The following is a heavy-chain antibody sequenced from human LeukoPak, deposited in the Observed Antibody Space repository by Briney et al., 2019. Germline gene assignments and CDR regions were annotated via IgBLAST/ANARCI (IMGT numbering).Heavy chain of an antibody. V-gene: IGHV1-69*13. CDR3: AREIVVVPAAMEGWFDP. J-gene: IGHJ5*02. CDR1: GGTFSSYA. Sequence: SVKVSCKASGGTFSSYAISWVRQAPGQGLEWTGGIIPIFGTANYAQKFQGRVTITADESTSTAYMELSSLRSEDTAVYYCAREIVVVPAAMEGWFDPWGQGTLVTVSS. D-gene: IGHD2-2*01. CDR2: IIPIFGTA.